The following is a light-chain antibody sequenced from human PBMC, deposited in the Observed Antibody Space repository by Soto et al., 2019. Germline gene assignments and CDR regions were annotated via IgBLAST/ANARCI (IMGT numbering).Light chain of an antibody. Sequence: QSVLTQPASVSGSPGQSITISCTGTSSDVGGYNYVSWCQQHPGKAPKLMIYEVSNRPSGVSNRSSGSKSGNTASLTISGLQAEDEADYYCSSYTSSTFYVFGTGTKVTVL. CDR1: SSDVGGYNY. V-gene: IGLV2-14*01. J-gene: IGLJ1*01. CDR2: EVS. CDR3: SSYTSSTFYV.